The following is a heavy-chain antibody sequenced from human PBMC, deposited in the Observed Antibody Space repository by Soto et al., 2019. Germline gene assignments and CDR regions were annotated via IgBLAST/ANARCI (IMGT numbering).Heavy chain of an antibody. CDR2: ISSRSRTI. J-gene: IGHJ6*02. V-gene: IGHV3-48*02. D-gene: IGHD2-2*01. CDR1: GFTFSTYS. Sequence: GGSLRLSCVASGFTFSTYSTNWVRQAPGKGLEWVSYISSRSRTIYYADSVKGRFTISRDNAKNSLYLQMDSLRDEDTAVFYCARELHCSTNSCDKDYYYYYGMDVWGQGTTVTVSS. CDR3: ARELHCSTNSCDKDYYYYYGMDV.